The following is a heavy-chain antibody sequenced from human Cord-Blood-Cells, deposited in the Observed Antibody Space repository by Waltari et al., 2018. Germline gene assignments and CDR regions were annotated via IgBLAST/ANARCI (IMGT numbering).Heavy chain of an antibody. CDR2: INHSGST. CDR1: GGSFSGYY. J-gene: IGHJ3*02. D-gene: IGHD7-27*01. V-gene: IGHV4-34*01. Sequence: QVQLQQWGAGLLKPSETLSLTCAVYGGSFSGYYWSWIRQPPGQGLEWIGEINHSGSTNYNPSLKSRVTISVDTSKNQFSLKLSSVTAADTAVYYCARGRAAMNWGSGENAFDIWGQGTMVTDSS. CDR3: ARGRAAMNWGSGENAFDI.